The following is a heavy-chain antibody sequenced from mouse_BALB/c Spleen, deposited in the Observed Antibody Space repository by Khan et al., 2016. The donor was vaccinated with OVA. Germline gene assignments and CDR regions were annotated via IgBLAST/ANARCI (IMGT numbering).Heavy chain of an antibody. V-gene: IGHV5-6-4*01. Sequence: EVELVESGGGLVKPGGSLRLSCEASGFTFSSYSMSWVRQTPEKRLEWVATITSGGSYTYNPDSVQGRFTISRDNAKTTLYLQISSLKSEDTAIYYCTRDRNYYGISFYFDYWGQGTTLTVSS. D-gene: IGHD1-1*01. CDR2: ITSGGSYT. CDR1: GFTFSSYS. J-gene: IGHJ2*01. CDR3: TRDRNYYGISFYFDY.